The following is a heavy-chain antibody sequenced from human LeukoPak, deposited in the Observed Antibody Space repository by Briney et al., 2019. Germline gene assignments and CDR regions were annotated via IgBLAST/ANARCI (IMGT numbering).Heavy chain of an antibody. V-gene: IGHV3-33*01. D-gene: IGHD3-22*01. CDR3: ARDRVSNYYDSSGYLDAFDI. Sequence: GGSLRLSCAASGFTFSSYGMHWVRQAPGKGLEWVAVIWYDGNNKYYADSVKGRFTIPRDNSKNTLYLQMNSLRAEDTAVYYCARDRVSNYYDSSGYLDAFDIWGQGTMVAVSS. CDR1: GFTFSSYG. J-gene: IGHJ3*02. CDR2: IWYDGNNK.